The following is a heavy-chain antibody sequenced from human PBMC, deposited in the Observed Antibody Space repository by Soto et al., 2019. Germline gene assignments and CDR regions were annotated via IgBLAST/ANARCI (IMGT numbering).Heavy chain of an antibody. J-gene: IGHJ4*02. D-gene: IGHD2-8*01. CDR3: AADILYGAFDY. V-gene: IGHV1-58*01. CDR2: IVVGSGNT. CDR1: GFTFTSSA. Sequence: AVKFYFKASGFTFTSSAVQWVRQARGQLLECIGWIVVGSGNTNYAQKFQERVTITRDMSTSTAYMELSSLRSEDTAVYYCAADILYGAFDYWGQGTLVTVSS.